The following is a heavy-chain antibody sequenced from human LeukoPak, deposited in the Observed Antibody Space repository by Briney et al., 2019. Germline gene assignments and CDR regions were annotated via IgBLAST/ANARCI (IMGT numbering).Heavy chain of an antibody. Sequence: PGGSLRLSCAASGFTFSIFGMHWVRQAPGKGLEWVALIWYDGSNKYYGDSVKGRFTVSRDNSKNTLHLQVNSLRAEDTAVYYCARDRGTTSSAGYYFDTWGQGALVTVSS. J-gene: IGHJ4*02. CDR2: IWYDGSNK. V-gene: IGHV3-33*01. CDR3: ARDRGTTSSAGYYFDT. CDR1: GFTFSIFG. D-gene: IGHD6-6*01.